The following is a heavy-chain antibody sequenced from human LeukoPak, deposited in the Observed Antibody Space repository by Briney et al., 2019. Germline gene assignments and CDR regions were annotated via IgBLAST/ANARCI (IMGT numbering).Heavy chain of an antibody. D-gene: IGHD4-11*01. CDR2: IYATGSA. CDR1: GGSLSTYY. J-gene: IGHJ6*03. V-gene: IGHV4-4*07. Sequence: PSETLSLTCTVSGGSLSTYYWSWIRQPAGKGLEWIGRIYATGSADYNPSLQSRVTLSADTSKNQLPLRLSSVTAADTAVYYCARNTPTITTRYYYYYMDAWGKGTTVTVSS. CDR3: ARNTPTITTRYYYYYMDA.